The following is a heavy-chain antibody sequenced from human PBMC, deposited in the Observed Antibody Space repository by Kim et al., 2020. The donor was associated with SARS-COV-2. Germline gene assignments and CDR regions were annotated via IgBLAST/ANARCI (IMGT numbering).Heavy chain of an antibody. CDR3: AKIGGLNDYDFWSGSPFAYYYGMDV. CDR2: ISYDGSNK. CDR1: GFTFSSYG. D-gene: IGHD3-3*01. Sequence: GGSLRLSCAASGFTFSSYGMHWVRQAPGKGLEWVAVISYDGSNKYYADSVKGRFTISRDNSKNTLYLQMNSLRAEDTAVYYCAKIGGLNDYDFWSGSPFAYYYGMDVWGQGTTVTVSS. J-gene: IGHJ6*02. V-gene: IGHV3-30*18.